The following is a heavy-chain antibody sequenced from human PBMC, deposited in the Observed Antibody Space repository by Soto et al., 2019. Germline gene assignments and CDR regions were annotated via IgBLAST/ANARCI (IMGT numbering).Heavy chain of an antibody. D-gene: IGHD6-13*01. J-gene: IGHJ5*02. V-gene: IGHV1-18*01. CDR3: ARSNGPTNSLSLDP. CDR1: GYTFTSYG. Sequence: ASVKVSCKAFGYTFTSYGISWVRQAPGQGLEWMGWISAYNGNTNYAQKLQGRVTMTTDTSTSTAYMELRSLRSDDTAVYYCARSNGPTNSLSLDPRGQGTLVTVSS. CDR2: ISAYNGNT.